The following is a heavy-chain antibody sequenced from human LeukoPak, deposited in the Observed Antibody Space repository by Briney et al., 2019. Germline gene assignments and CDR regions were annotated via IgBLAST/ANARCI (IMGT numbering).Heavy chain of an antibody. CDR3: TTDRVLQRWPRYYYYGMDV. Sequence: GGSLRLSCAASGLTFSNAWMSWIRLAAGKGLEWVGRIKSKTDGGTTDYAAPVKGRFTVSRDDSNNTLYIQMNSRKTEDTAVYYCTTDRVLQRWPRYYYYGMDVLGQGRTVTVCS. D-gene: IGHD6-25*01. V-gene: IGHV3-15*01. CDR1: GLTFSNAW. CDR2: IKSKTDGGTT. J-gene: IGHJ6*02.